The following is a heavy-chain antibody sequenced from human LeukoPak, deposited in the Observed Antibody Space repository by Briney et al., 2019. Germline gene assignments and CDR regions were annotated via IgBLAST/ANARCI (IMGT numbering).Heavy chain of an antibody. D-gene: IGHD4-17*01. CDR1: GFTFSSYS. J-gene: IGHJ4*02. CDR2: ISSSSSYI. CDR3: ARGKVTTTGFLYY. V-gene: IGHV3-21*01. Sequence: GGSLRLSCAASGFTFSSYSMNWVRQAPGKGLEWVSSISSSSSYIYYADSVKGRFTISRDNAKNSLYLQMNNLRAEDTAVYYCARGKVTTTGFLYYWGQGTLVTVSS.